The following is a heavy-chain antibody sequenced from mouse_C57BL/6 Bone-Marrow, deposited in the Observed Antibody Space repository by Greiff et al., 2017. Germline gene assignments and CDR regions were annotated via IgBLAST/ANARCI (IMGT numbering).Heavy chain of an antibody. D-gene: IGHD2-2*01. J-gene: IGHJ2*01. CDR1: GYTFTDYE. CDR2: IDPETGGT. V-gene: IGHV1-15*01. Sequence: VQLQQSGAELVRPGASVTLSCKASGYTFTDYEMHWVKQTPVHGLEWIGAIDPETGGTAYNQTFKGKAILTADKSSSTAYMELRSLTSEDSAVYYCTRYGYGLFDYWGQGTTLTVSS. CDR3: TRYGYGLFDY.